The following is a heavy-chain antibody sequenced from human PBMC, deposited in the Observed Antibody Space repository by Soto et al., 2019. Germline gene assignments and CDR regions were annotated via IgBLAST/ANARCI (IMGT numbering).Heavy chain of an antibody. J-gene: IGHJ4*01. CDR3: ARVDLGSGSFAIFDY. CDR1: GGSIGGLIDY. D-gene: IGHD1-26*01. CDR2: VYHSRTT. V-gene: IGHV4-39*02. Sequence: TLSLTCTVSGGSIGGLIDYWAWLRQPPGKGLEWIATVYHSRTTYYNPSLSSRATISIDTSKNQFSLKLSSVTAADTAIYFCARVDLGSGSFAIFDYWGHGNLVTVSS.